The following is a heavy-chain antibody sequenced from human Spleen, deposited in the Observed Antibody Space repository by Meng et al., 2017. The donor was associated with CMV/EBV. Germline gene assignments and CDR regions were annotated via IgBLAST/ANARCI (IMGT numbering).Heavy chain of an antibody. D-gene: IGHD6-6*01. CDR2: VQQDGSEK. CDR1: GFTFSSYY. J-gene: IGHJ4*02. V-gene: IGHV3-7*03. Sequence: GESLKISCAASGFTFSSYYMTWLRQAPGKGLEWVANVQQDGSEKNYVDSVKGRFSISRDNAKNSLYLQLNSLRAEDTAVYYCARYSSSSPNSDYWGQGTLVTVSS. CDR3: ARYSSSSPNSDY.